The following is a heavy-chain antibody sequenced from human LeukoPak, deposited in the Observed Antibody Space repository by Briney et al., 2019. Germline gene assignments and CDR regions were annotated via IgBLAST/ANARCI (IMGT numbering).Heavy chain of an antibody. CDR2: TNSGGTST. CDR3: AKQSYARSLGE. CDR1: GFPFSDFS. J-gene: IGHJ4*02. D-gene: IGHD2-8*01. V-gene: IGHV3-23*01. Sequence: PGGSLRLSCATSGFPFSDFSMSWVRQAPGKGLEWISTTNSGGTSTYYAESVKGRFTISRDNSKNTRYLQMSSLRVEDTAVYYCAKQSYARSLGEGGPGTLVSVSS.